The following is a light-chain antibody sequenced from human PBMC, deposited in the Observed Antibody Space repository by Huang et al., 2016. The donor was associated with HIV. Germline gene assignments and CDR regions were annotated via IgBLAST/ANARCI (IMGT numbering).Light chain of an antibody. CDR2: GAS. J-gene: IGKJ2*01. CDR1: QDIRSY. Sequence: IQMTQSPASLSAYVGDRVTISCQENQDIRSYLNWYQQKPGKAPRLLIYGASNLQAVVPSRFIGNGSGTDFTITISSLQSEDIATYYCQQYDSLYTFGQGTRLEIK. CDR3: QQYDSLYT. V-gene: IGKV1-33*01.